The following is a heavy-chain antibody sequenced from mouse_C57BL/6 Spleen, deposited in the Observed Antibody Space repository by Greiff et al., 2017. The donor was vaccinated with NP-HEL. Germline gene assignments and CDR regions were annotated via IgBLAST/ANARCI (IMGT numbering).Heavy chain of an antibody. J-gene: IGHJ4*01. CDR1: GYAFSSYW. D-gene: IGHD2-4*01. CDR2: IYPGDGDT. Sequence: QVQLKQSGAELVKPGASVKISCKASGYAFSSYWMNWVKQRPGKGLEWIGQIYPGDGDTNYNGKFKGKATLTADKSSSTAYMQLSSLTSEDSAVYFCARYTPDYDVVDYWGQGTSVTVSS. CDR3: ARYTPDYDVVDY. V-gene: IGHV1-80*01.